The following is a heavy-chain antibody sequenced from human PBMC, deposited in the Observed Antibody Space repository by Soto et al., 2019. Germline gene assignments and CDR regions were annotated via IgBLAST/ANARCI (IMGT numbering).Heavy chain of an antibody. J-gene: IGHJ6*02. Sequence: PGESLKISCKGSGYSFTSYWIGWVRQMPGKGLEWMGIIYPGDSDTRYSPSFQGQVTISADKSISTAYLQWSSLKASDTAMYYCARTRTGDGPYYYYGMDVWGQGTTVTVSS. V-gene: IGHV5-51*01. CDR2: IYPGDSDT. D-gene: IGHD7-27*01. CDR3: ARTRTGDGPYYYYGMDV. CDR1: GYSFTSYW.